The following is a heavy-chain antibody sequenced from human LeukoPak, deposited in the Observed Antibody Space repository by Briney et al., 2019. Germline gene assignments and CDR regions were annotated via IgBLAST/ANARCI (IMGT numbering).Heavy chain of an antibody. Sequence: ASVKVSCKASGYTFTNFHIHWVRQAPGQGLEWMGIINPSGGITTYAQKFRGRVTMTRDTSTTTVYMELSSLRSEDTSVYYCARTTSGYDMAPVDYWGQGTLVTVSS. J-gene: IGHJ4*02. CDR1: GYTFTNFH. CDR2: INPSGGIT. CDR3: ARTTSGYDMAPVDY. D-gene: IGHD5-12*01. V-gene: IGHV1-46*01.